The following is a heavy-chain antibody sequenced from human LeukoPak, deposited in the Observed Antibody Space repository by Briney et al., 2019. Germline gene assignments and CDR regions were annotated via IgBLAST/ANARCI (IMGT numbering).Heavy chain of an antibody. D-gene: IGHD3-10*01. V-gene: IGHV3-11*05. J-gene: IGHJ6*02. CDR2: ISSSSSYT. CDR3: ARVAHYYGSGSPYYGMDV. CDR1: GFTFSDYY. Sequence: PGGSLRLSCAASGFTFSDYYVSWIRQAPGKGLEWVSYISSSSSYTNYADSVKGRFTTSRDNANNSLYLQMNSLRAEDTAVYYCARVAHYYGSGSPYYGMDVWGQGTTVTVSS.